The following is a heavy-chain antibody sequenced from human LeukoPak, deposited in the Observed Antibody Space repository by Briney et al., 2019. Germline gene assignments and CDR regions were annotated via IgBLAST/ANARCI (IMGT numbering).Heavy chain of an antibody. J-gene: IGHJ5*02. CDR1: GGSFSGYY. Sequence: SETLSLTCAVYGGSFSGYYWSWIRQPPGKGPEWIGEINHSGSTNYNPSLKSRVTISVDTSKNQFSLKLSSVTAADTAVYYCARSYSSSSSMGSWGQGTLVTVSS. CDR3: ARSYSSSSSMGS. V-gene: IGHV4-34*01. CDR2: INHSGST. D-gene: IGHD6-6*01.